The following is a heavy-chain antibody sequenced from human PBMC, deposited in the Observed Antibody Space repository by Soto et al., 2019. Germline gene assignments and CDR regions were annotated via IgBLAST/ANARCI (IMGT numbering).Heavy chain of an antibody. V-gene: IGHV1-69*01. D-gene: IGHD3-16*01. CDR2: IIPFFGTA. J-gene: IGHJ4*02. CDR1: GGTFSTFG. CDR3: ARTAPMDAGDKYYYDF. Sequence: QVQLVQSGAEVKMTGSSVKVSCKTSGGTFSTFGISWVRQAPGQGLEWMGGIIPFFGTAEYSQKFEDRITITADESTNTVYMDLRSLTSEDTAIYYCARTAPMDAGDKYYYDFWGQGALVTVSS.